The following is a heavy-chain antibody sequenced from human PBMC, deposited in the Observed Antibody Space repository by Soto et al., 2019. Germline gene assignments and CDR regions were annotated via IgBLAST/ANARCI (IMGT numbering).Heavy chain of an antibody. D-gene: IGHD6-13*01. CDR1: GFTFSSYG. CDR3: ARGLFSKAAAGNWFDP. J-gene: IGHJ5*02. Sequence: GGSLRLSCAASGFTFSSYGMHWVRQAPGKGLEWVAGIWYDGSNKYYADSVKGRFTISRDNSKNTLYLQMNSLRAEDTAVYYCARGLFSKAAAGNWFDPWGQGTLVTVSS. CDR2: IWYDGSNK. V-gene: IGHV3-33*01.